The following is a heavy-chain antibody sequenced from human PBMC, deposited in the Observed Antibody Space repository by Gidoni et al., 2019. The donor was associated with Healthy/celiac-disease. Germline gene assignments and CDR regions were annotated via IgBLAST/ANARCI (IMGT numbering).Heavy chain of an antibody. V-gene: IGHV3-64D*06. CDR2: ISSNGGRT. CDR3: VKGRNYYDSSGSNDAFDI. CDR1: GFACSSYA. Sequence: EVQLVESGGGLVQPGGSLILPCSASGFACSSYAMHWVRQAPGKGLEYVSAISSNGGRTYYADSVKGRFTISRDNSKNTLYLQMSSLRAEDTAVYYCVKGRNYYDSSGSNDAFDIWGQGTMVTVSS. D-gene: IGHD3-22*01. J-gene: IGHJ3*02.